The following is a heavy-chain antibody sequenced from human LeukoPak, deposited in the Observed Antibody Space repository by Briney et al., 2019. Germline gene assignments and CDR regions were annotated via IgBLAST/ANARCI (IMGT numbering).Heavy chain of an antibody. D-gene: IGHD2-21*01. CDR1: SGSISSGVYY. CDR3: ARVGKYCGGDCYSVKY. CDR2: IYYSGST. J-gene: IGHJ4*02. V-gene: IGHV4-30-4*08. Sequence: SETLSLTCTVSSGSISSGVYYWSWIRQPPGKGLEWIGYIYYSGSTYYNPSLKSRVTISVDTSKNQFSLNLRSVTAADTAVYYCARVGKYCGGDCYSVKYWGQGTLVTVSS.